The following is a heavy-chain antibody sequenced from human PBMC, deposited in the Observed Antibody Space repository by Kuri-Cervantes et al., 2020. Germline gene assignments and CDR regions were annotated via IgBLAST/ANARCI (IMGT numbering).Heavy chain of an antibody. CDR3: AREEEMVTWYGMDV. CDR2: IIPIFGTA. D-gene: IGHD2-21*02. CDR1: GGTFSSYA. V-gene: IGHV1-69*13. Sequence: SVTVSCKASGGTFSSYAISWVRQAPGQGLEWMGGIIPIFGTANYAQKFQGRVTITADESTSTAYMELSSLRSEDTAVYYCAREEEMVTWYGMDVWGQGTTVTVSS. J-gene: IGHJ6*02.